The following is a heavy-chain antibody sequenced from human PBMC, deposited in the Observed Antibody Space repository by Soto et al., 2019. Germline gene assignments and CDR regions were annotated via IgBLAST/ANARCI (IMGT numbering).Heavy chain of an antibody. CDR1: GYRFASYW. CDR2: IDPSDSYS. V-gene: IGHV5-10-1*01. Sequence: PGESLKISCKGSGYRFASYWITWVRQMPGKGLEWMGRIDPSDSYSNYSPSFQGHVTISADKSISTAYLQWSSLKASDTAMYYCARGGGYDSPLDYWGQGTLVTVS. D-gene: IGHD5-12*01. CDR3: ARGGGYDSPLDY. J-gene: IGHJ4*02.